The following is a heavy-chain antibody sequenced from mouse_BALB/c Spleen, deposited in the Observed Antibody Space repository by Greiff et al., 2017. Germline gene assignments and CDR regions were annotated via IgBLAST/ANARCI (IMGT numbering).Heavy chain of an antibody. CDR1: GFTFSDYY. CDR3: ARGDTPDY. J-gene: IGHJ4*01. Sequence: EVKVEESGGGLVKPGGSLKLSCAASGFTFSDYYMYWVRQTPEKRLEWVATISDGGSYTYYPDSVKGRFTISRDNAKNNLYLQMSSLKSEDTAMYYCARGDTPDYWGQGTSVTVSS. CDR2: ISDGGSYT. V-gene: IGHV5-4*02.